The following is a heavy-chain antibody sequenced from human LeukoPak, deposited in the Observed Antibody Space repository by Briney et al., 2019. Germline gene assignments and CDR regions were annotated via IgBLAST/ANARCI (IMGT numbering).Heavy chain of an antibody. CDR3: VRAWGDY. CDR2: IYNNVNT. V-gene: IGHV4-59*01. CDR1: GGTIWSYY. J-gene: IGHJ4*02. Sequence: SETLSLTCTVSGGTIWSYYWSWIRQPPGKGLEWIGYIYNNVNTNYNPSLKSRVTISVDTSKNQFSLKLSSVTAADTAVYYCVRAWGDYWGQGILVTVSS. D-gene: IGHD1-26*01.